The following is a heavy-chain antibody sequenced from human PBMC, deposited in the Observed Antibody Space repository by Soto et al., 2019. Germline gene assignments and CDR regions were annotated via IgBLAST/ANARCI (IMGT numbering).Heavy chain of an antibody. CDR1: GYTFTSYG. Sequence: QVQLVQSGAEVKKPGASVKVSCKASGYTFTSYGISWVRQAPGQGLEWMGWISAYNGNTNYAQKLQGRVTMTTDTSTSTAYRELWGLRSDDTAGYCCARVVGRGFLEWLGLVDPWGQGTLVTVSS. CDR2: ISAYNGNT. J-gene: IGHJ5*02. D-gene: IGHD3-3*01. CDR3: ARVVGRGFLEWLGLVDP. V-gene: IGHV1-18*01.